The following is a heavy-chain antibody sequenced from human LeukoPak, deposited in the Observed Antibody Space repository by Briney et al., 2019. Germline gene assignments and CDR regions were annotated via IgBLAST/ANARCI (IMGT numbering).Heavy chain of an antibody. Sequence: GRSLRLSCAASGFTFSSYAMHWVRQAPGKGLEWVAVISYDGSNKYYADSVKGRFTISRDNSKNTPHLQMNSLRAEDTAVYYCARENRAGAFDIWGQGTMVTVSS. D-gene: IGHD2/OR15-2a*01. J-gene: IGHJ3*02. CDR3: ARENRAGAFDI. V-gene: IGHV3-30*04. CDR2: ISYDGSNK. CDR1: GFTFSSYA.